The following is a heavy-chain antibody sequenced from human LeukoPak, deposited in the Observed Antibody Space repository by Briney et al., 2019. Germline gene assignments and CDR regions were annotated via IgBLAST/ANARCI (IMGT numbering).Heavy chain of an antibody. CDR3: AREGQGTGVVVDAFDI. CDR2: ISSSSSYI. CDR1: GFAFSSYS. D-gene: IGHD3-3*01. Sequence: GGSLRLSCAASGFAFSSYSMNWVRQAPGKGLEWVSSISSSSSYIYYADSVKGRFTISRDNAKNSLYLQMNSLRAEDTAVYYCAREGQGTGVVVDAFDIWGQGTMVTVSS. V-gene: IGHV3-21*01. J-gene: IGHJ3*02.